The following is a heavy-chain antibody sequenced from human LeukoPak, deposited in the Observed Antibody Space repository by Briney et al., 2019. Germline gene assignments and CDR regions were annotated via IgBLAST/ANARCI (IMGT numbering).Heavy chain of an antibody. Sequence: GGSLRRSCTASGINFVTSWMSWVRQSPGKGLEFLANIKYDGTVKNYLDSVKGRFTISRDNPKNSMYLQMDSLRAEDTANCARDPDSSAFDYWGQGALVTVSS. D-gene: IGHD2-15*01. V-gene: IGHV3-7*01. CDR3: ARDPDSSAFDY. CDR2: IKYDGTVK. J-gene: IGHJ4*02. CDR1: GINFVTSW.